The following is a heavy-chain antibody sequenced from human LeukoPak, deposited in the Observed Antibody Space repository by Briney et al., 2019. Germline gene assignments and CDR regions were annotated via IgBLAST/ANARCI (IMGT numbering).Heavy chain of an antibody. D-gene: IGHD6-13*01. J-gene: IGHJ5*02. Sequence: SETLSLTCTVSGGSISSYYWSWIRQPAGKGLEWIGRIYYSGSTYYNPSLKSRVTISVDTSKNQFSLKLSSVTAADTAVYYCASTTPGYSSSWYVSRWFDPWGQGTLVTVSS. CDR3: ASTTPGYSSSWYVSRWFDP. V-gene: IGHV4-4*07. CDR2: IYYSGST. CDR1: GGSISSYY.